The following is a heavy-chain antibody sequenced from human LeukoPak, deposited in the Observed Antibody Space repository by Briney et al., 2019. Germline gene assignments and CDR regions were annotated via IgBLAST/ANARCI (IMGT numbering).Heavy chain of an antibody. CDR2: INWNGGST. D-gene: IGHD6-19*01. V-gene: IGHV3-20*04. J-gene: IGHJ5*02. CDR1: GFTFDDYG. Sequence: GGSLRLSCAASGFTFDDYGMSWVRQAPGKGLEWVSGINWNGGSTGYADSVKGRFTISRDNAKNSLYLQMNSLRADDTAVYYCARDSSGTYNLFDPWGQGTLVTVSS. CDR3: ARDSSGTYNLFDP.